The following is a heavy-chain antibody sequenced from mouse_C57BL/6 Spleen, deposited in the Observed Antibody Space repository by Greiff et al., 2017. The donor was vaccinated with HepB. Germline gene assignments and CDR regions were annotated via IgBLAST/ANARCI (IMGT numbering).Heavy chain of an antibody. V-gene: IGHV7-1*01. J-gene: IGHJ4*01. CDR3: AREGFYAMDY. CDR2: SRNKANDYTT. CDR1: GFTFSDFY. Sequence: DVKLVESGGGLVQSGRSLRLSCATSGFTFSDFYMEWVRQAPGKGLEWIAASRNKANDYTTEYSASVKGRFIVSRDTSQSILYLQMNALRAEDTAIYYCAREGFYAMDYWGQGTSVTVSS.